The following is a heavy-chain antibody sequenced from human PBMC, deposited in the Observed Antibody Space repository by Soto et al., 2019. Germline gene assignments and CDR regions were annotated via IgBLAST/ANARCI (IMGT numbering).Heavy chain of an antibody. V-gene: IGHV3-7*01. CDR3: AREDRLSGFDY. CDR1: GFTFSTYW. D-gene: IGHD6-19*01. J-gene: IGHJ4*02. Sequence: EVQLVESGGGLVQPGGSLRLSCAASGFTFSTYWMSWVRQAPGKGLEWVANIKQDGSEKYYVDSVKGRFTISRDNAKNSLYLQMNRLRAEDTAVYYCAREDRLSGFDYWGQGTLVTVSS. CDR2: IKQDGSEK.